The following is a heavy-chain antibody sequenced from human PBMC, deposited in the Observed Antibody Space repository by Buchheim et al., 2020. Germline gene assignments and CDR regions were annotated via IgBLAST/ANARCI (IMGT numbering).Heavy chain of an antibody. J-gene: IGHJ4*02. V-gene: IGHV3-30*04. Sequence: QVQLVESGGGVVQPGRSLRLSCAASGFTFSSYAMHWVRQAPGKGLEWVAVISYDGSNKYYAGSVKGRFTISRDNSKNTLYLQMSSLRAEDTAVYYCARGWGYSDYWGQGTL. CDR1: GFTFSSYA. CDR3: ARGWGYSDY. D-gene: IGHD6-13*01. CDR2: ISYDGSNK.